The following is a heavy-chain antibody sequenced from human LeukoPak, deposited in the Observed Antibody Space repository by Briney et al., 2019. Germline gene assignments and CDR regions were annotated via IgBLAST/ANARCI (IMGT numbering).Heavy chain of an antibody. CDR2: ISGSGHNT. J-gene: IGHJ4*02. CDR3: ARPYCSGGSCHDYFDY. Sequence: GGTLRLSCAASGFTFSNYGMNWVRQAPGKGLEWVSAISGSGHNTYYADSVKGRFTISRDNSKNTLYLQMNSLRAEDTAVYYCARPYCSGGSCHDYFDYWGQGTLVSVSS. D-gene: IGHD2-15*01. CDR1: GFTFSNYG. V-gene: IGHV3-23*01.